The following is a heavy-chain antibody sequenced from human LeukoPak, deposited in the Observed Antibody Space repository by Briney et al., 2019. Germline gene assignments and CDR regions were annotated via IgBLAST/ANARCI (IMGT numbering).Heavy chain of an antibody. CDR2: VYPGDSET. J-gene: IGHJ3*02. CDR1: GYSFTRYW. D-gene: IGHD3-22*01. Sequence: GESLKISCETSGYSFTRYWIGWVRQMPGEGLEWMGVVYPGDSETRYSPSFQGQVSISADKSINTVYLQWSSLKASDTAMYYCARRTPRYAMIWDAFDIWGQGTMVTVSS. CDR3: ARRTPRYAMIWDAFDI. V-gene: IGHV5-51*01.